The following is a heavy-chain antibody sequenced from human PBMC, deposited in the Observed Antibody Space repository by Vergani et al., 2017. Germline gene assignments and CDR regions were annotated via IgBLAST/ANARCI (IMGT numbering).Heavy chain of an antibody. J-gene: IGHJ4*02. V-gene: IGHV3-30*02. Sequence: QVQLVESGGGVVQRGGSLRLSCATSGFTLSNYDMQWIRQGPGKGLEFVAFIQFDGSNQYYADSVKGRFTLSRDFSKHTLQLQMNSLRTDDTATYYCAKHFRGWGIDYWGQGTQVIVSS. CDR1: GFTLSNYD. CDR3: AKHFRGWGIDY. CDR2: IQFDGSNQ. D-gene: IGHD3-16*01.